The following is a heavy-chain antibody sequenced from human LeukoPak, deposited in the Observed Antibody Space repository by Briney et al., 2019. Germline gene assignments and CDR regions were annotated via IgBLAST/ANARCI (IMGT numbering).Heavy chain of an antibody. D-gene: IGHD3-9*01. Sequence: PGGSLRLSCAASGCTFSSYAMSWVRQAPGEGLEWVSAISGSGGSTYYADSVKGRFTISRDNSKNTLYLQLNSLKAEDTAVYYCAKVLSLIFWSFDYWGQGILVTVSS. CDR1: GCTFSSYA. V-gene: IGHV3-23*01. CDR2: ISGSGGST. CDR3: AKVLSLIFWSFDY. J-gene: IGHJ4*02.